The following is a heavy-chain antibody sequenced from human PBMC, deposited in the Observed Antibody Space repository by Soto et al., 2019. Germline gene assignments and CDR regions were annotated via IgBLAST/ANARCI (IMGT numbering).Heavy chain of an antibody. J-gene: IGHJ4*02. CDR2: ISGSGGST. V-gene: IGHV3-23*01. CDR1: GFTFSSYA. CDR3: AKDHGSSSHRQIDY. Sequence: GGSLRLSCAASGFTFSSYAMSWVRQAPGKGLEWVSAISGSGGSTYYADSVKGRFTISRDNSKNTLYLQMNSLRAEDTAVYYCAKDHGSSSHRQIDYWGQGTLVTVSS. D-gene: IGHD6-6*01.